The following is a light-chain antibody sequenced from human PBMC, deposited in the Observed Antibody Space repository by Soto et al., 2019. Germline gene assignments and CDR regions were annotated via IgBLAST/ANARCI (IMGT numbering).Light chain of an antibody. CDR3: QQRSNWPRT. Sequence: PGERATLSCRASQNINVYLAWYQQKSGQAPRLLIYDASNRATGIPARFSGSGSGTDFTLTISSLEPEDFAVYYCQQRSNWPRTFGQGTKVEIK. J-gene: IGKJ1*01. CDR2: DAS. CDR1: QNINVY. V-gene: IGKV3-11*01.